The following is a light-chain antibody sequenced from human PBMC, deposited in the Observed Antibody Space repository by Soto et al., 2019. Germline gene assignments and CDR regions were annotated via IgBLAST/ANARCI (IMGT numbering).Light chain of an antibody. CDR1: QSISSW. CDR3: QQYDNYKPLA. CDR2: DAS. J-gene: IGKJ4*01. Sequence: DLRMNQSPSTLSASLGDRVTITCPSSQSISSWLAWDQQKPGKAPKLLIFDASSLESGTPSRFSGRRSGTQFTLTINGLQPDDFATYYCQQYDNYKPLAFGGGTKVDIK. V-gene: IGKV1-5*01.